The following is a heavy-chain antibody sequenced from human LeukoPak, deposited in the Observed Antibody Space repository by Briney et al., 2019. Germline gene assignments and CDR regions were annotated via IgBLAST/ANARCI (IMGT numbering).Heavy chain of an antibody. J-gene: IGHJ6*02. CDR3: ARTDYVWGPNYYYGMDV. Sequence: GGSLRLSCAASGFTVSSNYMSWVRQAPGKGLEWVSVIYSGGSTYYADSVKGRFTISRDNSKNTLYLQMNSLRAEDTAVYYCARTDYVWGPNYYYGMDVWGQGTTVTVSS. D-gene: IGHD3-16*01. V-gene: IGHV3-66*01. CDR2: IYSGGST. CDR1: GFTVSSNY.